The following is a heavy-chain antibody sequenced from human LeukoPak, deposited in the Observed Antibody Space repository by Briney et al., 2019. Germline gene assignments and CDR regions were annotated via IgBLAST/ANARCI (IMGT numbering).Heavy chain of an antibody. V-gene: IGHV3-21*01. Sequence: KTGGSLRLSCAASGFTFSSYSMNWVRQAPGKGLEWVSSISSSSSYIYYADSVKGRFTISRDNAKNSLYLQMNSLRAEDTAVYYCARGPGSSWYSDYWGQGTLVTVSS. D-gene: IGHD6-13*01. J-gene: IGHJ4*02. CDR2: ISSSSSYI. CDR1: GFTFSSYS. CDR3: ARGPGSSWYSDY.